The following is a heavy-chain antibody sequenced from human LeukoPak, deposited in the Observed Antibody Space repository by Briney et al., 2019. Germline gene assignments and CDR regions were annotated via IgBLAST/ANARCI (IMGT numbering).Heavy chain of an antibody. V-gene: IGHV3-23*01. CDR3: AKDFSAGGNYGYGRLDP. CDR1: GFTFSNYV. CDR2: ISGSGDYS. Sequence: RGSLRLSCAASGFTFSNYVMNWVRQAPGKGLEWVSAISGSGDYSNSADSVKGRFTISRDNSENTLYLQMNSLRAEDTAVYYCAKDFSAGGNYGYGRLDPWGQGTLVTVSS. J-gene: IGHJ5*02. D-gene: IGHD4-17*01.